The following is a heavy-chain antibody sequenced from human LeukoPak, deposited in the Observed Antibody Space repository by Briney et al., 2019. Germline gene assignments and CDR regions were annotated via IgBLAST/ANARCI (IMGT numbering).Heavy chain of an antibody. CDR3: ARGYSSRYNWFDP. CDR1: GGSISSGSYY. CDR2: IYTSGST. Sequence: PSQTLSLTCTVSGGSISSGSYYWSWLRQPAGKGLEWIVRIYTSGSTDYDPSLKSRFTISVDTSKNQFSLELSSVTAADTAVYYCARGYSSRYNWFDPWGQGTLVTVSS. J-gene: IGHJ5*02. V-gene: IGHV4-61*02. D-gene: IGHD6-13*01.